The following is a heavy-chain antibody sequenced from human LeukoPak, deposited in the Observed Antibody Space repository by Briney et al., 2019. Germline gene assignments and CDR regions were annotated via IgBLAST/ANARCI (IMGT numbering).Heavy chain of an antibody. J-gene: IGHJ4*02. CDR2: IYYSGST. CDR3: ARGPTRDYFDY. Sequence: SETPSLTCTVSGGSISSGGYYWSWIRQHPGKGLEWIGYIYYSGSTYYNPSLKSRVTISVDTSKNQFSLKLSSVTAADTAVYYCARGPTRDYFDYWGQGTLVTVSS. V-gene: IGHV4-31*03. CDR1: GGSISSGGYY.